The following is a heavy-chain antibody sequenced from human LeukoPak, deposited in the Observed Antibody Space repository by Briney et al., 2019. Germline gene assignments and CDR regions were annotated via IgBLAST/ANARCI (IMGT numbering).Heavy chain of an antibody. D-gene: IGHD6-13*01. V-gene: IGHV4-59*12. CDR1: GGSISSYY. Sequence: NPSETLSLTCTVSGGSISSYYWSWIRQPPGKGLEWIGYIYYSGSTNYNPSLKSRVTISVDKSKNQFSLKLSSVTAADTAVYYCARVTGSSWYLRYWGQGTLVTVSS. CDR3: ARVTGSSWYLRY. J-gene: IGHJ4*02. CDR2: IYYSGST.